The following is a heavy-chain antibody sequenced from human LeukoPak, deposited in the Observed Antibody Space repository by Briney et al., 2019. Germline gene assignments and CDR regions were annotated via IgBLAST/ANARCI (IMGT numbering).Heavy chain of an antibody. CDR1: GGTFSSYA. Sequence: GASVKVSCKASGGTFSSYAISWVRQAPGQGLEWMGGIIPIFGTANYAQKFQGRVTITADESTSTAYMELSSLRSEDTAVYYCARGLSDYYDSSGYNYYYYGMDVWGQGTTVTVSS. CDR3: ARGLSDYYDSSGYNYYYYGMDV. D-gene: IGHD3-22*01. CDR2: IIPIFGTA. J-gene: IGHJ6*02. V-gene: IGHV1-69*13.